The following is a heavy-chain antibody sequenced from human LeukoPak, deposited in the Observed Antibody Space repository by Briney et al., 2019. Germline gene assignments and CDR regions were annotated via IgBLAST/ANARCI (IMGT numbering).Heavy chain of an antibody. CDR2: IYSSGST. CDR3: ARDPGDCSNGVCYLFDY. D-gene: IGHD2-8*01. J-gene: IGHJ4*02. CDR1: GGSISSAHYS. V-gene: IGHV4-61*02. Sequence: SETLSLTCTVSGGSISSAHYSWSWIRQPAGTGPEWIGRIYSSGSTNYNPSLKSRVTISVDTPKNQFSLKLSSVTAADTAVYHCARDPGDCSNGVCYLFDYWGQGTLVTVSS.